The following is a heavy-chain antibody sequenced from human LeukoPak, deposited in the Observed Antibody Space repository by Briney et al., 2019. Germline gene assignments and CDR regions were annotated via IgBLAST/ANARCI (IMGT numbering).Heavy chain of an antibody. D-gene: IGHD6-13*01. J-gene: IGHJ6*02. CDR2: ISGSGGRT. Sequence: GGSLRLSCAASGFTFRSYALSWVRQAPGKGLEWVSAISGSGGRTYYADSVKGRFTISRDNSKNTLYLQMNSLRAEDTAIYYCAKGIAAAGTWRYYYGMDVWGQGTTVTVSS. CDR1: GFTFRSYA. V-gene: IGHV3-23*01. CDR3: AKGIAAAGTWRYYYGMDV.